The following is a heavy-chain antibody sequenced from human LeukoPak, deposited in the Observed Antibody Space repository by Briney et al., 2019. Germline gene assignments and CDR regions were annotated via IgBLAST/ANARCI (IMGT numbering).Heavy chain of an antibody. CDR1: GFTFSSYG. J-gene: IGHJ4*02. CDR3: ARWGDGKRFDY. Sequence: GGSLRLSCAASGFTFSSYGMHWVRQAPGKGLEWVAVISFDGSNKYYADSVKGRFTISRDNSKNTLYLQMNSLRAEDTAVYYCARWGDGKRFDYWGQGTLVTVSS. V-gene: IGHV3-30*03. CDR2: ISFDGSNK. D-gene: IGHD2-21*02.